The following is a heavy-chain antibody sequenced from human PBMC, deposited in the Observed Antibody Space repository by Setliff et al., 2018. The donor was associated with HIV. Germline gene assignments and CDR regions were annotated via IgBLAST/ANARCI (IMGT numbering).Heavy chain of an antibody. CDR1: GFTFSSHE. V-gene: IGHV4-34*01. CDR2: VNRGRRT. CDR3: ARARRAGSGPKYFQH. D-gene: IGHD2-15*01. J-gene: IGHJ1*01. Sequence: PGGSLRLSCAASGFTFSSHEMNWVRQPPGMGLEWIGEVNRGRRTNYNSSLKSRVTISIDTSKNQFSLKLTSVTAADTAVYYCARARRAGSGPKYFQHWGQGTLVTVSS.